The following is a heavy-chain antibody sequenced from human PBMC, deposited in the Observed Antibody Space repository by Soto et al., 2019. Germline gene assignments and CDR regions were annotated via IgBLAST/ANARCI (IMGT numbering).Heavy chain of an antibody. CDR2: IIPIFGTA. Sequence: QVQLVQSGAEVKKPGSSVTVSCKASGGTFSSYTISWVRQAPGQGLEWMGGIIPIFGTANYAQKFQGRVTITADESRSKAYMELGSLTSEETAVYYCARGNHRWLQLWYFDLWGRGTLVTVSS. J-gene: IGHJ2*01. CDR3: ARGNHRWLQLWYFDL. CDR1: GGTFSSYT. V-gene: IGHV1-69*12. D-gene: IGHD5-12*01.